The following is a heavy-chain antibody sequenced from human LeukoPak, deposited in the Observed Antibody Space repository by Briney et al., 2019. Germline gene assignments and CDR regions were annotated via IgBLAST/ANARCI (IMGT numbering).Heavy chain of an antibody. CDR2: MSPNSGYT. CDR3: ARDYGANSGWFDP. CDR1: GYTFTSYD. D-gene: IGHD4-23*01. V-gene: IGHV1-8*01. Sequence: ASVKVSCKASGYTFTSYDINWVRQATGQGLEWMGWMSPNSGYTGYAQKFQGRVTMTRDTSISTAYMELSSLRSEDTAVYYCARDYGANSGWFDPWGQGTLVIVSS. J-gene: IGHJ5*02.